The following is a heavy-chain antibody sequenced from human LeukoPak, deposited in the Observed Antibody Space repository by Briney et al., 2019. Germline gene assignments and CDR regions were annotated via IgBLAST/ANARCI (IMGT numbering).Heavy chain of an antibody. V-gene: IGHV4-30-2*01. D-gene: IGHD6-19*01. CDR1: GGSISSGGYY. Sequence: PSQTLSLTCTVSGGSISSGGYYWSWIRQPPGKGLEWIGYIYHSGSTYYNPSLKSRVTISVDRSKNQFSLKLSSVTAADTAVYYCARTKYSSGWYCDYWGQGTLVTVSS. J-gene: IGHJ4*02. CDR2: IYHSGST. CDR3: ARTKYSSGWYCDY.